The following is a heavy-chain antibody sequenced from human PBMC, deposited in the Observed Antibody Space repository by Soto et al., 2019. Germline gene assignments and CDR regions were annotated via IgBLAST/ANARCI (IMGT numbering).Heavy chain of an antibody. CDR2: LSDSGGSI. CDR3: AKVSSSGYAGFFDL. Sequence: GGSLRLSCTASGFTFSRHAMIWVRQAPGKGLEWVSGLSDSGGSIYYADSVKGRFTISRDNSMNTLYLQMNTLRAEDTAIYYCAKVSSSGYAGFFDLCGQGTLVTVSS. CDR1: GFTFSRHA. D-gene: IGHD6-19*01. J-gene: IGHJ4*02. V-gene: IGHV3-23*01.